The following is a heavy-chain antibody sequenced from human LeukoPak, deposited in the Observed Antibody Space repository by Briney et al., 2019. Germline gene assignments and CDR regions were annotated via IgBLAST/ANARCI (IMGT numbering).Heavy chain of an antibody. Sequence: PGGSLRLSCAASGFTFSSYWMHWVRQAPGEGLVWVSRINSDGSSTSYADSVKGRFTISRDNAKNTLYLQMNSLRAEDTAVYYCARGVVATEFYHYYGMDVWGQGTTVTVSS. CDR1: GFTFSSYW. D-gene: IGHD5-12*01. CDR2: INSDGSST. CDR3: ARGVVATEFYHYYGMDV. V-gene: IGHV3-74*01. J-gene: IGHJ6*02.